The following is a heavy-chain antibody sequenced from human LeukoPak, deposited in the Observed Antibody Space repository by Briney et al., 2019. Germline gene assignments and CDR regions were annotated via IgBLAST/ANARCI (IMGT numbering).Heavy chain of an antibody. CDR3: ARSVSATTDY. D-gene: IGHD1-14*01. CDR2: IRNKPTSYTT. Sequence: GGSLRLSCIASGFTFTDHYMDWARQAPGKGLEWVGRIRNKPTSYTTEYAASVKGRFTISRDDSKNSLYLQMNSLKTEDTAVYYCARSVSATTDYWGQGTLVTVSS. CDR1: GFTFTDHY. V-gene: IGHV3-72*01. J-gene: IGHJ4*02.